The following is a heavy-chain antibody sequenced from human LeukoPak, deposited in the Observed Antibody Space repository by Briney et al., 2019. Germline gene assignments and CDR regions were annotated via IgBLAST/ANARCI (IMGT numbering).Heavy chain of an antibody. CDR2: IKQDGSEK. CDR1: GFTFSSYW. J-gene: IGHJ4*02. D-gene: IGHD5-12*01. Sequence: GGSLRLSCAASGFTFSSYWMSWVRQAPRKGLEWVANIKQDGSEKYYVDSVKGRFTISRDNAKNSLYLQMNSLRAEDTAVYYCARESGYDGDPLDYWGQGALVTVSS. V-gene: IGHV3-7*01. CDR3: ARESGYDGDPLDY.